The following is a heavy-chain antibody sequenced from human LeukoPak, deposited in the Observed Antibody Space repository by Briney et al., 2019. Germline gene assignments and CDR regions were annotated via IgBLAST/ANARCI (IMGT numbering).Heavy chain of an antibody. Sequence: GGSLRLSCAASGFTFSSYSMNWVRQAPGKGLEWVSSISSSSSYIYYADSVKGRFTISRDNAKNSLYLQMNSLRAEDTAVYYCARDGSGYSGYEYDYWGQGTLVTVPS. CDR3: ARDGSGYSGYEYDY. CDR1: GFTFSSYS. CDR2: ISSSSSYI. V-gene: IGHV3-21*01. D-gene: IGHD5-12*01. J-gene: IGHJ4*02.